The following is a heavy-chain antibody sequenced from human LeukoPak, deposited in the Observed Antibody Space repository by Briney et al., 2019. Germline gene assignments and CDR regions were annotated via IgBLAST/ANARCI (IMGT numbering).Heavy chain of an antibody. V-gene: IGHV3-23*01. J-gene: IGHJ5*02. Sequence: PGGSLRLSCAASGFTFSSYTMSWVRQAPGKGLEWVSAISGSGGSTYYADSVKGRFTISRDNSKNTLYLQMNSLRAEDTAVYYCAKMSPGGDWARESWFDPWGQGTLVTVSS. CDR1: GFTFSSYT. CDR3: AKMSPGGDWARESWFDP. D-gene: IGHD2-21*02. CDR2: ISGSGGST.